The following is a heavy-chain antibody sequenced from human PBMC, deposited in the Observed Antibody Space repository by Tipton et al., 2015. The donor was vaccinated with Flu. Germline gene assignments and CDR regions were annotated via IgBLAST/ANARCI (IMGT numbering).Heavy chain of an antibody. CDR1: GYSFTSYW. CDR3: AKSDTHDAGGRPPLAFDI. J-gene: IGHJ3*02. D-gene: IGHD5-18*01. V-gene: IGHV5-51*01. CDR2: IYPRDSDT. Sequence: QLVQSGAEVKKPGESLKIPCRASGYSFTSYWIAWVRQMPGKGLEWMGNIYPRDSDTRYSPSFQGQVTISADKSISTAYLQWSSLKTSDTAIYFCAKSDTHDAGGRPPLAFDIWGQGTMVTVSS.